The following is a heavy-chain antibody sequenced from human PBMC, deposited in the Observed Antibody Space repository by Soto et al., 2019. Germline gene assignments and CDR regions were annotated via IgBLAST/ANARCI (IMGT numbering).Heavy chain of an antibody. CDR1: GGSISSSSYY. CDR3: ARSVDP. Sequence: SETLSLTCTVSGGSISSSSYYWGWIRQPPGKGLEWIGTIYYSGNIYYNPSLKSRVTISVDTSKNQFSLKLSPVTAADTAVYYCARSVDPSGQGTLVTVSS. CDR2: IYYSGNI. J-gene: IGHJ5*02. V-gene: IGHV4-39*07.